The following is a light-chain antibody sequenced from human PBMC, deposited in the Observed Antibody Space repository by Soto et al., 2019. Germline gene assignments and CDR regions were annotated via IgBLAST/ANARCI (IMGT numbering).Light chain of an antibody. J-gene: IGKJ1*01. CDR2: GAS. CDR3: QHYGSSPRT. Sequence: EIVLTQSPGTLSLSPGERATLSCRAIQSVSSSYLAWYQQKPGQAPRLLIYGASSRATGIPERFIGSGSGTDFTLTINRLEPEDFAVYYCQHYGSSPRTFGQGTKVEIK. CDR1: QSVSSSY. V-gene: IGKV3-20*01.